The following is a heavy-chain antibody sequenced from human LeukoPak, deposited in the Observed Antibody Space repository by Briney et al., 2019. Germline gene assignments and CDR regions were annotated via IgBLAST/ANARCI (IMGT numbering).Heavy chain of an antibody. Sequence: ASVKVSCKASGYTFTSYQIHWVRQAPGQGLEWMGCINPNSGCTNYAQEVQGRVTMTRDTSIGTAYMELSRLTSDDTAVYYCARDYYGSGTYSTDSWGQGTLVTVSS. D-gene: IGHD3-10*01. J-gene: IGHJ4*02. CDR1: GYTFTSYQ. CDR2: INPNSGCT. CDR3: ARDYYGSGTYSTDS. V-gene: IGHV1-2*02.